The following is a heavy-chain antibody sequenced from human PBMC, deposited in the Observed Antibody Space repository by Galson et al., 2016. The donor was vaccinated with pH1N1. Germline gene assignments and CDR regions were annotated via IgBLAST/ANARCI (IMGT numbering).Heavy chain of an antibody. V-gene: IGHV1-69*13. CDR1: GGSFSRHA. CDR3: PTAGFGARKFDY. D-gene: IGHD3-10*01. Sequence: SVKVSCKASGGSFSRHAINWVRQAPGQGLEWMGGIIPVFGIINYAQNFQGRGTITADESTNTAYMELSRLRSEDTAVYYCPTAGFGARKFDYWGQGTLVTVSS. J-gene: IGHJ4*02. CDR2: IIPVFGII.